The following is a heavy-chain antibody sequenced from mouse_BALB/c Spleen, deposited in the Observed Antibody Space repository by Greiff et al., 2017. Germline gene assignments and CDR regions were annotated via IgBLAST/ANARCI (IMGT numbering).Heavy chain of an antibody. J-gene: IGHJ4*01. CDR3: ARSAYDYDRAMDY. V-gene: IGHV1-4*02. CDR1: GYTFTSYT. D-gene: IGHD2-4*01. CDR2: INPSSGYT. Sequence: QVQLKESAAELARPGASVKMSCKASGYTFTSYTMHWVKQRPGQGLEWIGYINPSSGYTEYNQKFKDKTTLTADKSSSTAYMQLSSLTSEDSAVYYCARSAYDYDRAMDYWGQGASVTVSS.